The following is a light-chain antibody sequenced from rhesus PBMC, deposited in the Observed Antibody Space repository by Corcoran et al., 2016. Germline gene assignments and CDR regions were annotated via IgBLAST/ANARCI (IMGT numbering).Light chain of an antibody. CDR1: QDISSY. V-gene: IGKV1-25*01. J-gene: IGKJ2*01. CDR3: QHYSSLPFS. Sequence: DIQMTQSPSSVSASVGDRVTITCRASQDISSYLAWYQQKPGEAPKLLFRYATTLQSGVPSKFSGSDAGTEFPLTISSLQPEDFATYYCQHYSSLPFSFGQGTKVEIK. CDR2: YAT.